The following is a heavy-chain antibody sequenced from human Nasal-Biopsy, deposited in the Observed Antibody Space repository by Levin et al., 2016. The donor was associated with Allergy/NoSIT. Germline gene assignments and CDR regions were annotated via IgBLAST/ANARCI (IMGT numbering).Heavy chain of an antibody. Sequence: SGPTLVKPTQTLTLTCTFSGFSLRTSGVGVGWIRQPPGKALEWLAFIFWNDDKRYSPSLNTRVTIAKDTSRNRVVLTLTELDTVDTATYFCIRGTRVSHPWSGYSTAQFDYWGQGTRVTVSS. J-gene: IGHJ4*02. V-gene: IGHV2-5*01. CDR2: IFWNDDK. CDR1: GFSLRTSGVG. D-gene: IGHD3-3*01. CDR3: IRGTRVSHPWSGYSTAQFDY.